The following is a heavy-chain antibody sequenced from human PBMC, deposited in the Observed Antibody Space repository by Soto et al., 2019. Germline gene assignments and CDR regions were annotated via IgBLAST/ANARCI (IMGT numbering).Heavy chain of an antibody. D-gene: IGHD2-2*01. CDR3: AKGRGYCSSTSCYVGSDY. Sequence: EVQLLESGGGLVQPGGSLRLSCAASGFTFSSYAMSWVRQAPGKGLEWVSAISGSGGSTYYADSVKGRFTISRDNSKNTLYLQMNSLRAEDTAVYYCAKGRGYCSSTSCYVGSDYWGQGPLVTVSS. CDR2: ISGSGGST. CDR1: GFTFSSYA. J-gene: IGHJ4*02. V-gene: IGHV3-23*01.